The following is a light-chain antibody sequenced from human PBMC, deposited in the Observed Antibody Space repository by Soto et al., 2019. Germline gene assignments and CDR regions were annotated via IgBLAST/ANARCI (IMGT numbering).Light chain of an antibody. J-gene: IGKJ1*01. CDR1: QSFRGL. CDR3: QQYGSSPQWT. Sequence: EVVLTQSPVTLSLSPGERATLSCRASQSFRGLLAWYQQKPGQAPRLLIYGASSRATGIPDRFSGSGSGTDFTLTISRLEPEDFAVYYCQQYGSSPQWTFGQGTKVDIK. CDR2: GAS. V-gene: IGKV3-20*01.